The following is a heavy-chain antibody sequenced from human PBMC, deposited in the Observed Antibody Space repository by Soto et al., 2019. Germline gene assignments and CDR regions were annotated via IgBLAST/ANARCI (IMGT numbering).Heavy chain of an antibody. V-gene: IGHV4-39*07. D-gene: IGHD3-16*01. J-gene: IGHJ6*03. Sequence: TLSLTCTVSGGSISSSSYYWGWIRQPPGKGLEWIGTIYRSGSTKYNPSLKSRLTISVDTSKNQFSLKLSSVTAADTAVYYCARTLDYGHMDVWGKGTTVTVSS. CDR2: IYRSGST. CDR1: GGSISSSSYY. CDR3: ARTLDYGHMDV.